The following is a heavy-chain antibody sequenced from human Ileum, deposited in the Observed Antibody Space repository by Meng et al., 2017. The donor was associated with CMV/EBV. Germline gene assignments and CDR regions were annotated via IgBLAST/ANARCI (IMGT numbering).Heavy chain of an antibody. V-gene: IGHV3-19*01. D-gene: IGHD2/OR15-2a*01. J-gene: IGHJ4*02. Sequence: GESLKISCAASGFTFSNSDMNWVRQAPGKGLEWVSGVSWNGSRTHYADSVKGRFIISRDNSRNFLYQQMNSLRPEDMAVYYCTSPYFQGETRWGQGTLVTVSS. CDR3: TSPYFQGETR. CDR1: GFTFSNSD. CDR2: VSWNGSRT.